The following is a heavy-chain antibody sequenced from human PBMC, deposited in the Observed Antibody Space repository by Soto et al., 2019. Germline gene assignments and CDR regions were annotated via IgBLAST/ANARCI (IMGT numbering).Heavy chain of an antibody. CDR2: INPSGDSI. J-gene: IGHJ4*02. CDR1: GYSFSSYY. Sequence: ASVKVSCKASGYSFSSYYMHWVRQAPGQGLEWMGVINPSGDSITYAQKFQGRVTMTKDTSTSTLFMEVSSLRSEDTAVYFCARDWEFGYWGQGTPVTVSS. D-gene: IGHD1-26*01. CDR3: ARDWEFGY. V-gene: IGHV1-46*01.